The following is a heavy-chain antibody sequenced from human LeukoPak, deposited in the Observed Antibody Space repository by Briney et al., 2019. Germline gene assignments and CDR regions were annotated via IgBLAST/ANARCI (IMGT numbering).Heavy chain of an antibody. J-gene: IGHJ4*02. CDR2: INPSDGRT. V-gene: IGHV1-46*01. CDR3: AREIPGSGWYCFDY. D-gene: IGHD6-19*01. CDR1: GYSFTTHH. Sequence: GASVKVSCKASGYSFTTHHIHWVRQAPGQGRECMGIINPSDGRTIYAQNFQGRLTMTRDTSTSMVYMEMSSLRSDDTAGYYCAREIPGSGWYCFDYWGRGTLVTVSS.